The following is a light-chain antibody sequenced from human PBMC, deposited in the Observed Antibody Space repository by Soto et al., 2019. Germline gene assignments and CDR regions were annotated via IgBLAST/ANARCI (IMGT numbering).Light chain of an antibody. J-gene: IGLJ1*01. CDR2: EVN. Sequence: QSVLSQPACMSGSPGQSITIPWTGASSDIGLYNYVSWYQHHPGKAPKLLISEVNIRPSGLSDRFSASKAGNTASLTISGLQPEDEANYYCKCISTTTTPTVFATGPKVIVL. V-gene: IGLV2-14*01. CDR3: KCISTTTTPTV. CDR1: SSDIGLYNY.